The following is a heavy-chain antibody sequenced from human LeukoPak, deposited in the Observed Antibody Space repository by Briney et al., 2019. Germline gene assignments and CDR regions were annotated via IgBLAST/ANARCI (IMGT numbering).Heavy chain of an antibody. D-gene: IGHD7-27*01. V-gene: IGHV1-8*01. Sequence: AASVKVSCKASGYTFTSYDINWVRQATGQGFEWMGWMSPSTGNTGYAQKFQGRVTMTRYTSVSTAYMELSSLRSEDTAVYCVGGAPNWGFDFWGQGTLATVSS. CDR1: GYTFTSYD. CDR2: MSPSTGNT. CDR3: VGGAPNWGFDF. J-gene: IGHJ4*02.